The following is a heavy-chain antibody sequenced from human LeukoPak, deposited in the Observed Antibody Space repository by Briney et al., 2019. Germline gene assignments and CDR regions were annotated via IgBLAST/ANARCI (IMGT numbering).Heavy chain of an antibody. CDR2: IYYSGST. J-gene: IGHJ6*02. D-gene: IGHD2-2*01. CDR3: ARTRSTSPRSSMDV. V-gene: IGHV4-59*01. Sequence: SETLSLTCTVSGGSISSYYWSWIRQPPGKGLEWIGYIYYSGSTNYNPSLKSRVTISVDTSKNQFSLKLSSVTAADTAVYCCARTRSTSPRSSMDVWGQGTTVTVSS. CDR1: GGSISSYY.